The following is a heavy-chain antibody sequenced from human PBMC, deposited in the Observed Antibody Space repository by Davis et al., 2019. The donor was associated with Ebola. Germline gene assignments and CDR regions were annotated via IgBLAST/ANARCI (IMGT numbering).Heavy chain of an antibody. J-gene: IGHJ4*02. Sequence: SVKVSCKASGGTFSSYAISWVRQAPGQGLEWMGGIIPIFGTANYAQKFQGRVTMTTDTSTSTSYLEVRSLTSDDTAVYYCATGYGVFWGQGTLVIVST. CDR3: ATGYGVF. CDR1: GGTFSSYA. CDR2: IIPIFGTA. D-gene: IGHD5-12*01. V-gene: IGHV1-69*05.